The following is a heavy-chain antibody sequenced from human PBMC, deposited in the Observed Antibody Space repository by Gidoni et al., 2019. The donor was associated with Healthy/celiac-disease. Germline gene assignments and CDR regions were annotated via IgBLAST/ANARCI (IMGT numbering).Heavy chain of an antibody. Sequence: QVQLVESGGGVVQPGRSLRLSCAASGFTFSSYGMHWVRQAPGKGLGWVAVIWYDGSNKYYADSVKGRFTISRDNSKNTLYLQMNSLRAEDTAVYYCARGLSSSWYRSYYYGMDVWGQGTTVTVSS. CDR3: ARGLSSSWYRSYYYGMDV. J-gene: IGHJ6*02. CDR1: GFTFSSYG. V-gene: IGHV3-33*01. D-gene: IGHD6-13*01. CDR2: IWYDGSNK.